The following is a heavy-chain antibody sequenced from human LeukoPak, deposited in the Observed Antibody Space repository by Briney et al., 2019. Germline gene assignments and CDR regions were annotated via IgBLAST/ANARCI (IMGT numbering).Heavy chain of an antibody. CDR1: GVTISCCG. V-gene: IGHV3-48*04. J-gene: IGHJ6*04. CDR2: ISSSGSTI. Sequence: GGSLRLSCAASGVTISCCGMHWVRQAPGKGLEWVSYISSSGSTIYYADSVKGRFTISRDNAKNSLYLQMNSLRAEDTAVYYCAELGITMIGGVWGKGTTVTISS. D-gene: IGHD3-10*02. CDR3: AELGITMIGGV.